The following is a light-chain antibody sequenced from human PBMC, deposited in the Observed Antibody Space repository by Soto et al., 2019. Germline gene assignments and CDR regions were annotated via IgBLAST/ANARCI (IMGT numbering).Light chain of an antibody. CDR3: QQYGNSPRT. J-gene: IGKJ1*01. CDR2: ATS. CDR1: QSISRSD. V-gene: IGKV3-20*01. Sequence: EIVLTQSPGTVSLSPGESATLSCRASQSISRSDLAWYQHRPGQSPRLLIYATSSRATGIPDRFTGGGAGTGFTLTISRLEPEDFAVYYCQQYGNSPRTFGQGTKVDIK.